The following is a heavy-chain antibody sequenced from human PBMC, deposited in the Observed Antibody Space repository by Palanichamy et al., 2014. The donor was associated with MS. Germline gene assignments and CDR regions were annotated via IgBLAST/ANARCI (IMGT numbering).Heavy chain of an antibody. D-gene: IGHD6-19*01. Sequence: QVQLVESGGGVVQPGKSLRLSCAASGFTFSSYGMHWVRQAPGKGLECVAVIWSDGSRKFYADSVKGRFTISRDNSKNALFLQMNSLKAEDTAVYYCTRDLRISVAGTAFWGQGTLVTVSS. CDR2: IWSDGSRK. V-gene: IGHV3-33*01. CDR1: GFTFSSYG. J-gene: IGHJ4*02. CDR3: TRDLRISVAGTAF.